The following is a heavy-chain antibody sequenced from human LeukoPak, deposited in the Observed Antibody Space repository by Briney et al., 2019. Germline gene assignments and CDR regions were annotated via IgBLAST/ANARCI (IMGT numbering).Heavy chain of an antibody. CDR1: GGTFSSYA. CDR3: ASPRYCSSTSCYRYAFDI. D-gene: IGHD2-2*02. CDR2: IIPIFGTA. J-gene: IGHJ3*02. V-gene: IGHV1-69*01. Sequence: GSSVKVSCKASGGTFSSYAISWVRQAPGQGLEWMGGIIPIFGTANYAQKFQGRVTITADESTSTAYMELSSLRSEDTAVYYCASPRYCSSTSCYRYAFDIWGQGTMVTVS.